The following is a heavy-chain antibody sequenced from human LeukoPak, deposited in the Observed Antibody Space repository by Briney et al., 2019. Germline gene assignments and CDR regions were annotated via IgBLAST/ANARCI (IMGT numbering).Heavy chain of an antibody. CDR2: ISTSGGTL. CDR3: ARDWGLYAFDI. Sequence: GGTLRLSCTASGFTFSSYAMNWVRQAPGKGLEWISYISTSGGTLYYADSVKGRFTISRDNAKHSLYLQMNSLRAEDTAVYYCARDWGLYAFDIWGQGTMVTVSS. V-gene: IGHV3-48*03. D-gene: IGHD7-27*01. J-gene: IGHJ3*02. CDR1: GFTFSSYA.